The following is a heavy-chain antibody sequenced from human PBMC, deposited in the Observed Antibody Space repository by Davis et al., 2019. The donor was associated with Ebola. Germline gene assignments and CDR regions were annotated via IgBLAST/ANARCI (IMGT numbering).Heavy chain of an antibody. CDR1: GFTFSGSA. D-gene: IGHD5-12*01. Sequence: GESLKISCAASGFTFSGSAMHWVRQASGKGLEWVGRIRSKANSYATAYAASVKGRFTISRDNSKNTLYLQMNSLRAEDTAVYYCAKGLLGSGYDSHWGQGTTVTVSS. V-gene: IGHV3-73*01. CDR2: IRSKANSYAT. J-gene: IGHJ6*02. CDR3: AKGLLGSGYDSH.